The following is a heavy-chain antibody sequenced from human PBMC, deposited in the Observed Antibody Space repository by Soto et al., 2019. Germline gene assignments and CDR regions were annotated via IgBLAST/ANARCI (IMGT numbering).Heavy chain of an antibody. CDR1: GGSISSYY. V-gene: IGHV4-59*08. CDR2: IYYSGST. CDR3: ARMGREYSGYDPQYYFAY. Sequence: PSETLSLTCTVSGGSISSYYWSWIRQPPGKGLEWIGYIYYSGSTNYNPSLKSRVTISVDTSKNQFSLKLSSVTAADTAVYYCARMGREYSGYDPQYYFAYWGQGTLVTVSS. D-gene: IGHD5-12*01. J-gene: IGHJ4*02.